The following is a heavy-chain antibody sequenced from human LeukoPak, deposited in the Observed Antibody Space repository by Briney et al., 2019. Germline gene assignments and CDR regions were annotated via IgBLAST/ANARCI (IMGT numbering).Heavy chain of an antibody. D-gene: IGHD6-19*01. J-gene: IGHJ4*02. CDR1: GFTVSSNY. V-gene: IGHV3-66*01. CDR2: IYSGGST. CDR3: AKDRTGWYVGSDY. Sequence: GGSLRLSCAASGFTVSSNYMSWVRQAPGKGLEWVSVIYSGGSTYYADSVKGRFTISRDNSKNTLYLQMDSLRAEDTAVYYCAKDRTGWYVGSDYWGQGTLVTVSS.